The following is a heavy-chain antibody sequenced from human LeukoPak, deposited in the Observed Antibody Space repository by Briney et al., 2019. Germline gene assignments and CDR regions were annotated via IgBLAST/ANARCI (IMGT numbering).Heavy chain of an antibody. D-gene: IGHD1-1*01. CDR2: ISAYSGDT. V-gene: IGHV1-18*01. J-gene: IGHJ3*02. CDR1: GYTFSKYG. CDR3: ARGGRELERQFAFDI. Sequence: ASVKVSCKASGYTFSKYGIGWVRQAPGQGLEWMGWISAYSGDTNSEQKLQGRVTMTTDTSASTAYMELRSLRSDDTAVYYCARGGRELERQFAFDIWGQGTLVTVSS.